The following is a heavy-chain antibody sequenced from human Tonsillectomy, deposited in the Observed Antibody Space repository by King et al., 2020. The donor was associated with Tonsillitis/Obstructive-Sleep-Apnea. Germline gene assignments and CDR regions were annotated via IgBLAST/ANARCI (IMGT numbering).Heavy chain of an antibody. V-gene: IGHV3-23*04. Sequence: VQLVESGGGLVQPGGSLRLSCAASGFSFSSYVMGWVRRAPGKGLEWVSSISGSGGTTYYADSVKGRFTISRDNSKNTLYLQMNSLRAEDTAVYYCAKDYAGNTPNYWGQGTLVTVSS. CDR3: AKDYAGNTPNY. J-gene: IGHJ4*02. CDR1: GFSFSSYV. CDR2: ISGSGGTT. D-gene: IGHD4-23*01.